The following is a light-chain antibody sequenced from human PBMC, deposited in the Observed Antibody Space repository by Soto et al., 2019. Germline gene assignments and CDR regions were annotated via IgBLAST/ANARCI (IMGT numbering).Light chain of an antibody. CDR1: SSDVGGYNY. Sequence: QSVLTQPASVSGSPGQSITISCTGTSSDVGGYNYVSWYQQHPGQAPKLMIYDVSNRPSGVSNRFSGSKSGNTASLTISGLQPEDEADYYCSSYTSSRNLVFGGGTQLTVL. CDR2: DVS. CDR3: SSYTSSRNLV. V-gene: IGLV2-14*03. J-gene: IGLJ2*01.